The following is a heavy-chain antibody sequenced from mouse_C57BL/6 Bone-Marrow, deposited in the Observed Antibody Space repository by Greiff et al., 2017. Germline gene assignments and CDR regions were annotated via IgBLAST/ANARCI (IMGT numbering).Heavy chain of an antibody. Sequence: QVQLKESGPELVKPGASVKISCKASGYAFSSSWMNWVKQRPGKGLEWIGRIYPGDGDTYYTGKFKGKATLTADKSSSTAYMQLSSLTSEDSAVYFCARGAVVDWYFDVWGTGTTVTVSS. CDR3: ARGAVVDWYFDV. CDR2: IYPGDGDT. V-gene: IGHV1-82*01. D-gene: IGHD1-1*01. CDR1: GYAFSSSW. J-gene: IGHJ1*03.